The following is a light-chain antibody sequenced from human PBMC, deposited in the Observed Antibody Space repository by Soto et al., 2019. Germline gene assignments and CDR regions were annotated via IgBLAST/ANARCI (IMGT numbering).Light chain of an antibody. Sequence: QSALTQPPSVSGAPGQRVTISCTGSSSNIGADYDVHWYQQRPGTAPKLLIFGNNNRPSGVPDRFSGSKSGTSASLAITGLQAEGEGDYYCQSYDSTLSARYVFGTGTKVTVL. J-gene: IGLJ1*01. CDR2: GNN. CDR3: QSYDSTLSARYV. V-gene: IGLV1-40*01. CDR1: SSNIGADYD.